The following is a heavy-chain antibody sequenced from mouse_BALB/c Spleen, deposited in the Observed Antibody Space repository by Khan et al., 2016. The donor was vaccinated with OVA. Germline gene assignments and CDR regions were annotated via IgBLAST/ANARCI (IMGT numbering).Heavy chain of an antibody. D-gene: IGHD1-1*02. CDR3: ARRGRRWDFDY. V-gene: IGHV1-7*01. CDR1: GYTFINYW. J-gene: IGHJ2*01. CDR2: IDPSTGNT. Sequence: QVRLQQSGAELAKPGASVKMSCKASGYTFINYWIVWVKQRPGQGLEWIGYIDPSTGNTEYNQNFKDKATLTADKSSSTAYMQLSSLTSEDSAVDYCARRGRRWDFDYWGQGTTLTVSS.